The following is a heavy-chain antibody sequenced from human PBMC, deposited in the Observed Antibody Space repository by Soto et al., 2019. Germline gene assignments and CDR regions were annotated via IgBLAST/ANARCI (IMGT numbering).Heavy chain of an antibody. CDR2: IWYDGSNK. CDR1: GFTFSSYG. Sequence: GGSLRLSCAASGFTFSSYGMHGVRQAPGKGLEWVAVIWYDGSNKYYADSVKGRFTISRDNSKNTLYLQMNSLRAEDTAVYYCARYRHGPLRYGMDVWGQGTTVTVSS. J-gene: IGHJ6*02. V-gene: IGHV3-33*01. D-gene: IGHD3-16*02. CDR3: ARYRHGPLRYGMDV.